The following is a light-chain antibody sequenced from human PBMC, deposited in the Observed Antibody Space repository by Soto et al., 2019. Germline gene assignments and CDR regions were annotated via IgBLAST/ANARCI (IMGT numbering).Light chain of an antibody. Sequence: IQMTQSPCSLSASVGDRVTILWRARQGIRNDLAWYQQKPGKAPTLLIFAASNLQSGVHSRFSASGSGTDFTLTIRRLQPEDFATYYCLQLYNFSWTFGQGTKVDI. CDR1: QGIRND. V-gene: IGKV1-6*01. CDR2: AAS. CDR3: LQLYNFSWT. J-gene: IGKJ1*01.